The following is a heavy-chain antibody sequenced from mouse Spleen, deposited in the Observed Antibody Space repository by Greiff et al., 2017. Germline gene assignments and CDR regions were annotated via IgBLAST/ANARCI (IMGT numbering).Heavy chain of an antibody. Sequence: EVHLVESGGGLVQPGESLKLSCESNEYEFPSHDMSWVRKTPEKRLELVAAINRDGGSTYYPDTMERRFIISRDNTKKTLYLQMSSLRSEDTALYYCARQYYYGSSWYFDVWGAEATVTVSS. J-gene: IGHJ1*01. CDR3: ARQYYYGSSWYFDV. CDR2: INRDGGST. D-gene: IGHD1-1*01. V-gene: IGHV5-2*01. CDR1: EYEFPSHD.